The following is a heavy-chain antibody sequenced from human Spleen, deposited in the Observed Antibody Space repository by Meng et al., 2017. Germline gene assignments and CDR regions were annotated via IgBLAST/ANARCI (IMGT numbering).Heavy chain of an antibody. V-gene: IGHV4-39*07. CDR1: GGSITSGYYY. D-gene: IGHD3-9*01. CDR3: ARDLWELRYKAPFDP. J-gene: IGHJ5*02. CDR2: IHYSGST. Sequence: SETLSLTCTVSGGSITSGYYYWGWIRQPPGKGLEWIGSIHYSGSTSYNLSFKSRVTISVDTSRNQFSMKLSSVTAADTAVYYCARDLWELRYKAPFDPWGQGTLVTVSS.